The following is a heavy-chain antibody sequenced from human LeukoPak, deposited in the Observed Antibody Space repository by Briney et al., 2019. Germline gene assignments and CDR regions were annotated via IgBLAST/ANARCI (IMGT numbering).Heavy chain of an antibody. D-gene: IGHD3-3*01. CDR3: ARGGAAYYDFS. V-gene: IGHV4-31*03. Sequence: SETLSLTCTVSGGSISSGGYSWSWIRQHPGKGLEWIGYIYYSGSTYYNPSLKSRVTISVDTSKNQFSLKLSSVTAADTAVYYCARGGAAYYDFSWGQGTLVTVSS. CDR1: GGSISSGGYS. J-gene: IGHJ4*02. CDR2: IYYSGST.